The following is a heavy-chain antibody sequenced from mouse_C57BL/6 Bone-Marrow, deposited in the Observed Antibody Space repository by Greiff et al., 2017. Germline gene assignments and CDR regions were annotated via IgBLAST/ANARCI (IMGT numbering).Heavy chain of an antibody. Sequence: QVQLQQSGAELVMPGASVKLSCKASGYTFTSYWMHWVKQGPGQGLEWIGEIDPSDSYTNYNQKFKGKSTLTVDKSSSTAYMQLSSLTSEDSADYYCAREEEGLRRWDYWGQGTTLTVSS. J-gene: IGHJ2*01. CDR3: AREEEGLRRWDY. D-gene: IGHD2-2*01. V-gene: IGHV1-69*01. CDR1: GYTFTSYW. CDR2: IDPSDSYT.